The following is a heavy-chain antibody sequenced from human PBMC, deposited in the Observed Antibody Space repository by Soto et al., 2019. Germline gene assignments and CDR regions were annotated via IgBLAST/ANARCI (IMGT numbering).Heavy chain of an antibody. V-gene: IGHV1-2*02. Sequence: ASVKVSCKASGYTFTGYYLHWVRPAPGQGLEWMGWINPNSGGTNYEQKFQGRVAMTRDTSISTAYMELSRLRSDDTAVYYCARELDLRHYYYGMDVWGQGTTVTVSS. J-gene: IGHJ6*02. CDR3: ARELDLRHYYYGMDV. D-gene: IGHD1-7*01. CDR2: INPNSGGT. CDR1: GYTFTGYY.